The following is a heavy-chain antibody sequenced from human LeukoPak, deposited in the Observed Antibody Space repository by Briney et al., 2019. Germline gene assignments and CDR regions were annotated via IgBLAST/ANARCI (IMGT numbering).Heavy chain of an antibody. Sequence: GGSLRLSCAASGFTFRNAWMSWVRQAPGRGLEWVGRIKSNTDGGTTDYAAPVKGRFTVSRDDSKDTLYLQMNSLKTEDTAVYFCTAIGGYGSLFDYWGQGTLVTVSS. CDR1: GFTFRNAW. V-gene: IGHV3-15*01. CDR3: TAIGGYGSLFDY. D-gene: IGHD1-26*01. J-gene: IGHJ4*02. CDR2: IKSNTDGGTT.